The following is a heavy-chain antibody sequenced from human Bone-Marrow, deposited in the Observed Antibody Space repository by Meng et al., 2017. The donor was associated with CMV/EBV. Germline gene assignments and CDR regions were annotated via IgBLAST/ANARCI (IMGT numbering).Heavy chain of an antibody. CDR3: ARGRWVVAAATLISDAFDI. Sequence: GGSLRLSCAASGLTFSNYWMHWVRQAPGQGLVWVSRINDDGSSISQADAVKGRFTISRDNARNTLYLQMNGLRVEDTAVYYCARGRWVVAAATLISDAFDIWGQGTMVTVSS. J-gene: IGHJ3*02. CDR2: INDDGSSI. V-gene: IGHV3-74*01. CDR1: GLTFSNYW. D-gene: IGHD2-15*01.